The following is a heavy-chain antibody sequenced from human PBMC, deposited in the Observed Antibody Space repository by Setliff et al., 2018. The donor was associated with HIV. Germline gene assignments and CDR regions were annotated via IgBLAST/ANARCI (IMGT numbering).Heavy chain of an antibody. CDR1: GFSFGNLA. V-gene: IGHV3-23*01. Sequence: GGSLRLSCATSGFSFGNLAMSWVRQVPGKGLEWVSSISPRGVNSYYADSVKGRFTISRDNSKNTLYLQMNSLRVEDTAVYYCARETMYDSRGYLSHYFDYWGQGTPVTVSS. J-gene: IGHJ4*02. D-gene: IGHD3-22*01. CDR3: ARETMYDSRGYLSHYFDY. CDR2: ISPRGVNS.